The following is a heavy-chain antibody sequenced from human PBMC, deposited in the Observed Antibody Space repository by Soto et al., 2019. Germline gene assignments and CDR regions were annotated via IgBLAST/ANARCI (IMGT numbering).Heavy chain of an antibody. CDR1: GFIFRDFY. D-gene: IGHD3-3*01. V-gene: IGHV3-11*06. CDR3: ARDRGGGSIFGGHYGMDV. CDR2: IGSSSSST. J-gene: IGHJ6*02. Sequence: PGGSLRLSCAASGFIFRDFYMSWIRQVPGKGLEWLSKIGSSSSSTDYADSVKGRFTISRDNAKNSLYLQMSSLRAEDTAVYYCARDRGGGSIFGGHYGMDVWGQGTTVTVSS.